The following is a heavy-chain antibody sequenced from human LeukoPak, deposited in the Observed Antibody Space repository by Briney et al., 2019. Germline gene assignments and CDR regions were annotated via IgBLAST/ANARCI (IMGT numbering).Heavy chain of an antibody. CDR2: ISYDGSNK. V-gene: IGHV3-30*04. CDR3: ARDVVGYSAHPRGSGSYYNKPDY. Sequence: PGGSLRLSCAASGFTFSSYAMHWVRQAPGKGLEWVAVISYDGSNKYYADSVKGRFTISRDNSKNTLYLQMNSLRAEDTAVYYCARDVVGYSAHPRGSGSYYNKPDYWGQGTLVTVSS. J-gene: IGHJ4*02. D-gene: IGHD3-10*01. CDR1: GFTFSSYA.